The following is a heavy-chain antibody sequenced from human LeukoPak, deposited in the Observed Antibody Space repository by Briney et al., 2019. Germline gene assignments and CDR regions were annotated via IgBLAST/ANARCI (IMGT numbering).Heavy chain of an antibody. J-gene: IGHJ4*02. CDR2: ISYDGAQR. V-gene: IGHV3-30-3*01. D-gene: IGHD3-10*01. CDR1: GFTFSRYA. CDR3: ARQGPGSSGYYNDY. Sequence: PGGSLRLSCTASGFTFSRYALHWIRQPPGKGLEWMAAISYDGAQRYPADSVKARFNISRDNSKNPLSLEMNNLGPEDTAVYSCARQGPGSSGYYNDYWGQGTLVTVSS.